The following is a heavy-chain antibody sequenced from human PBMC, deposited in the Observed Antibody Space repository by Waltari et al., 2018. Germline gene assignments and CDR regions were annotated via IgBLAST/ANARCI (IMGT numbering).Heavy chain of an antibody. J-gene: IGHJ4*02. CDR2: LRYDGNNK. V-gene: IGHV3-30*02. D-gene: IGHD6-19*01. Sequence: QVQLVESGGGVVQPGGSLRLSCAASGFTFSSYGMHWVRQAPGKGLEWVAFLRYDGNNKYYADSVKGRFTISRDNSKNTLYLQMNSLRAEDTAVYYCAKDPPLRGIAVAGPIDYWGQGTLVTVSS. CDR1: GFTFSSYG. CDR3: AKDPPLRGIAVAGPIDY.